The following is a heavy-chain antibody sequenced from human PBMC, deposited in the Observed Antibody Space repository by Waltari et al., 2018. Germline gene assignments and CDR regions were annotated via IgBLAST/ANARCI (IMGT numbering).Heavy chain of an antibody. V-gene: IGHV3-30*02. CDR2: IRYDGSNK. Sequence: QVQLVESGGGVVQPGGSLRLSCAASGFTFSSYGMHWVRQAPGKGLEWVAVIRYDGSNKYYADSVKGRFTISRDNSKNTLYLQMNSLRAEDTAVYYCAKPAQYCSGGSCDLDYWGQGTLVTVSS. CDR1: GFTFSSYG. CDR3: AKPAQYCSGGSCDLDY. D-gene: IGHD2-15*01. J-gene: IGHJ4*02.